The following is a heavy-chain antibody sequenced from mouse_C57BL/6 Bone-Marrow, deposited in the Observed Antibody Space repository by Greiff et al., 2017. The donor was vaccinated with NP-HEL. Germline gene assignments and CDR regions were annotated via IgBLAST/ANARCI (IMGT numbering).Heavy chain of an antibody. CDR2: IYPGDGDT. CDR3: ARRPSFAY. J-gene: IGHJ3*01. Sequence: QVQLQQSGPALVKPGASVKISCKASGYAFSSSWMNWVKQRPGKGLEWIGRIYPGDGDTNYNGKFKGKATLTADKSSSTAYMQLSSLTSEDSAVYFCARRPSFAYWGQGTLVTVSA. V-gene: IGHV1-82*01. CDR1: GYAFSSSW.